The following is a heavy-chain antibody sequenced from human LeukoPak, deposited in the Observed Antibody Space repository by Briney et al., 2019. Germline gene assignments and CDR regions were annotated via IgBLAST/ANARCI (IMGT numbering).Heavy chain of an antibody. CDR2: VYTSGST. Sequence: PSETLSLTCTVSGGSISGGYWSWIRQPPGRGLEWIGYVYTSGSTNYNPSLKSRVTISVDTSKNQFSLKLSSVTAADTAVYYCARGRGDIVVVPAAMEFDYWGQGTLVTVSS. V-gene: IGHV4-4*09. J-gene: IGHJ4*02. D-gene: IGHD2-2*01. CDR3: ARGRGDIVVVPAAMEFDY. CDR1: GGSISGGY.